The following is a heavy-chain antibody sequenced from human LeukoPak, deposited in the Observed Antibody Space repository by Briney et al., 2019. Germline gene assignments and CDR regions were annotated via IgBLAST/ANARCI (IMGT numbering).Heavy chain of an antibody. CDR3: ARGGTRLWFGFDY. CDR1: GGSISSSSYY. V-gene: IGHV4-31*03. CDR2: IYYSGST. D-gene: IGHD3-10*01. J-gene: IGHJ4*02. Sequence: SETLSLTCTVSGGSISSSSYYWSWIRQHPGKGLEWIGYIYYSGSTYYNPSLKSRVTISVDTSKNQFSLKLSSVTAADTAVYYCARGGTRLWFGFDYWGQGTLVTVSS.